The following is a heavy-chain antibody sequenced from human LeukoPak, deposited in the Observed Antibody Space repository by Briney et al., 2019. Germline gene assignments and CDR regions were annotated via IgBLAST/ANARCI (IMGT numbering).Heavy chain of an antibody. D-gene: IGHD5-12*01. CDR3: ARGGVVDIVAFDY. Sequence: ASVKVSCKASGYTFTSYDINWVRQATGQGLEWMGWMNPNSGNTGYAQKFQGRVTITRNTSISTAYMELSSPRSEDTAVYYCARGGVVDIVAFDYWGQGTLVTVSS. V-gene: IGHV1-8*03. CDR2: MNPNSGNT. CDR1: GYTFTSYD. J-gene: IGHJ4*02.